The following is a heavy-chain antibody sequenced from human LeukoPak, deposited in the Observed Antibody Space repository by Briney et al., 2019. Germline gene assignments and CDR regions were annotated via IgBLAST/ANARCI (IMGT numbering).Heavy chain of an antibody. CDR2: IYYSGST. CDR3: AREHCSGGSCYSDD. D-gene: IGHD2-15*01. V-gene: IGHV4-59*01. Sequence: SETLSLTCTVSGGSISSYYWSWIRQPPGKGLEWIGYIYYSGSTNYNPSLKSRVTISVDTPKNQFSLKLSSVTAADTAVYYCAREHCSGGSCYSDDWGQGTLVTVSS. J-gene: IGHJ4*02. CDR1: GGSISSYY.